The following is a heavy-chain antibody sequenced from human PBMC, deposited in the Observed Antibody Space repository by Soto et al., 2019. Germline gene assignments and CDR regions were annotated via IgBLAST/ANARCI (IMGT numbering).Heavy chain of an antibody. D-gene: IGHD3-3*01. CDR1: GGSISSSSYY. CDR3: ASITIFGVALYYGMDV. J-gene: IGHJ6*02. CDR2: IYYSGST. Sequence: PSETLSLTCTVSGGSISSSSYYWGWIRQPPGKGLEWIGSIYYSGSTYYNPSLKSRVTISVDTSKNQFSLKLSSVTAADTAVYYCASITIFGVALYYGMDVWGQGTTVSVYS. V-gene: IGHV4-39*01.